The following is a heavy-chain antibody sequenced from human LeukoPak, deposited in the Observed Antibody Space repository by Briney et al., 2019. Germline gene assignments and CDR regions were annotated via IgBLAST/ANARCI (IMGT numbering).Heavy chain of an antibody. D-gene: IGHD5-18*01. CDR1: GFTFSSYS. CDR3: ARDERGYSYGYYFDY. CDR2: ISSSSSYI. Sequence: GGSLRLSCAASGFTFSSYSMNWVRQAPGKGLEWVSSISSSSSYIYYADSVKGRFTISRDNAKNSLYLQMNSLRAEDTAVHYCARDERGYSYGYYFDYWGQGTLVTVSS. V-gene: IGHV3-21*01. J-gene: IGHJ4*02.